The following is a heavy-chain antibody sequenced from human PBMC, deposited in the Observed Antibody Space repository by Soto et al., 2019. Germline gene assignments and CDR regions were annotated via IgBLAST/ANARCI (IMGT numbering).Heavy chain of an antibody. CDR2: IYSGGST. CDR3: ARNGGYCSSTSCYVLNGPIDY. Sequence: GGSLRLSCAASGFTVSSNYMSWVRQAPGKGLEWVSAIYSGGSTYYADSVKGRFTISRDNSKNTLYLQMNSLRAADTAVYYCARNGGYCSSTSCYVLNGPIDYWGQGTLVTVSS. J-gene: IGHJ4*02. V-gene: IGHV3-53*01. D-gene: IGHD2-2*01. CDR1: GFTVSSNY.